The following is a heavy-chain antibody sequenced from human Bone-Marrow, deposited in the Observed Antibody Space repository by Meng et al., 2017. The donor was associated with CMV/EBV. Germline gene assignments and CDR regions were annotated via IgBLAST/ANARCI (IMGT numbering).Heavy chain of an antibody. D-gene: IGHD1-26*01. Sequence: GGSLRLSCAASGFTFSGYAMHWVRQAPGKGLEWVAVISYDGSNKYYADSVKGRFTISRDNSKNTLYLQMNSLRAEDTAVYYCATFSGSYYRWGQGTLVTVSS. CDR1: GFTFSGYA. CDR3: ATFSGSYYR. CDR2: ISYDGSNK. J-gene: IGHJ4*02. V-gene: IGHV3-30*04.